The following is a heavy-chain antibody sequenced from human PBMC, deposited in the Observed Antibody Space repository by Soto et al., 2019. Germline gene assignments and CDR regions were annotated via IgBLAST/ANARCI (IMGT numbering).Heavy chain of an antibody. D-gene: IGHD3-3*01. CDR3: ARGVLETKIYDFWSAPYI. V-gene: IGHV1-3*01. CDR1: GYTFTSYA. Sequence: ASVKVSCKASGYTFTSYAMHWVRQAPGQRLEWMGWINAGNGNTKYSQKFQGRVTITRDTSASTAYMELSSLRSEDTAVYYCARGVLETKIYDFWSAPYIWGQGTLVTVSS. CDR2: INAGNGNT. J-gene: IGHJ4*02.